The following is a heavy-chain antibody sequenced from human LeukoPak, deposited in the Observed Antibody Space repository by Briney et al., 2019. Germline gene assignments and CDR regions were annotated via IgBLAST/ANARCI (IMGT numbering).Heavy chain of an antibody. CDR1: GYTFTSYG. CDR3: ARGPKYDYVWGSGFDY. J-gene: IGHJ4*02. CDR2: IIPIFGTA. Sequence: ASVKVSCKASGYTFTSYGISWVRQAPGQGLEWMGGIIPIFGTANYAQKFQGRVTITADESTSTAYMELSSLRSEDTAVYYCARGPKYDYVWGSGFDYWGQGTLVTVSS. V-gene: IGHV1-69*13. D-gene: IGHD3-16*01.